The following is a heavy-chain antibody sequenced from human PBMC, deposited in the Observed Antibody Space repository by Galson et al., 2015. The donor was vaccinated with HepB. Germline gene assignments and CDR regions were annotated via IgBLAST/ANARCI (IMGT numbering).Heavy chain of an antibody. J-gene: IGHJ6*02. Sequence: SVKVSCKASGGAFSIYAITWVRRAPGQGLEWLGGIIPIFGSTNYAQKIQGRATITAEDSTNTVYMELSSLRSEDTAVYYCASTFQLRYQPGGGSLDVWGQGTTGTVSS. CDR2: IIPIFGST. D-gene: IGHD3-9*01. V-gene: IGHV1-69*13. CDR3: ASTFQLRYQPGGGSLDV. CDR1: GGAFSIYA.